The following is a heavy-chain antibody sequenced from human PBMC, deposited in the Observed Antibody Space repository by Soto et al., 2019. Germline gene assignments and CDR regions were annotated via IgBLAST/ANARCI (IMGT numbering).Heavy chain of an antibody. V-gene: IGHV1-69*13. J-gene: IGHJ4*02. CDR3: ATDPAGYSYGYGY. CDR2: IIPIFGTA. CDR1: GGTFSSYA. Sequence: SVKVSCKASGGTFSSYAISWVRQAPGQGLEWMGGIIPIFGTANYAQKFQGRVTITADESTSTAYMELSSLRSEDTAVYYCATDPAGYSYGYGYWGQGTLVTVSS. D-gene: IGHD5-18*01.